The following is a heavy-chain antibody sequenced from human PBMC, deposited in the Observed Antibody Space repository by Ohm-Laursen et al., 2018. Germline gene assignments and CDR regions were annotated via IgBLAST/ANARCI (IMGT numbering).Heavy chain of an antibody. V-gene: IGHV3-69-1*01. CDR2: ITKNGAT. CDR3: ARTFRDYYYYGMDV. CDR1: GFTFSSYA. D-gene: IGHD3-10*01. Sequence: SLRLSCAASGFTFSSYAMNWVRQAPGKGLEWVSCITKNGATEYADSVKGRFTITRDNAMKSVFLQMNSLRAEDTAVYYCARTFRDYYYYGMDVWGQGTTVTVSS. J-gene: IGHJ6*02.